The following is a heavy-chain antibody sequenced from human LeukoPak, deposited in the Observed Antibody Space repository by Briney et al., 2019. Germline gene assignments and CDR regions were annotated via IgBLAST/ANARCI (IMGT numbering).Heavy chain of an antibody. V-gene: IGHV3-30*18. Sequence: GGSLRLSCAASGFTFSSYGMHWVRQAPGKGLEWVAVISYDGSNKYYADSVKGRFTISRDNSKNTLYLQMNSLRAEDTAVHYCAKSPWGGSDAPDYWGQGTLVTVSS. CDR1: GFTFSSYG. CDR2: ISYDGSNK. CDR3: AKSPWGGSDAPDY. J-gene: IGHJ4*02. D-gene: IGHD2-15*01.